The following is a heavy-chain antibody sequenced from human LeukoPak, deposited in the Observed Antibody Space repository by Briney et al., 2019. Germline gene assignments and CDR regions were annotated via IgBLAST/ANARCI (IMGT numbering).Heavy chain of an antibody. Sequence: PSETLSLTCTVSGGSITNYYWTWIRQPPGKGLEWIGYIHYSGSTNYNPSLKSRVTISVDTSKNQFSLKLSSVTAADTAVYYCARAFDIWGQGTMVTVSS. CDR2: IHYSGST. J-gene: IGHJ3*02. CDR1: GGSITNYY. V-gene: IGHV4-59*01. CDR3: ARAFDI.